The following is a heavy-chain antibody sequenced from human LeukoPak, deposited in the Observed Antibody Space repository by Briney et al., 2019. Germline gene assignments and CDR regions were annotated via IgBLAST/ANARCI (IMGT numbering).Heavy chain of an antibody. Sequence: SVKVSCKGSGGTFSSYAISWVRQAPGQGLEWMGRIIPILGIANYAQKFQGRVTITADKSTSTAYMELSSLRSEDTAVYYCARVWWELPLYYFDYWGQGTLVTVSS. CDR2: IIPILGIA. CDR3: ARVWWELPLYYFDY. CDR1: GGTFSSYA. V-gene: IGHV1-69*04. D-gene: IGHD1-26*01. J-gene: IGHJ4*02.